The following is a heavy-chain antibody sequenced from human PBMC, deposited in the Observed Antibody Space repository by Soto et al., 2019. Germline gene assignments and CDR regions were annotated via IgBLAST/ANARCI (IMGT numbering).Heavy chain of an antibody. CDR2: ISSSSSYT. D-gene: IGHD1-7*01. Sequence: GGSLRLSCAASGFTFSDYYMSWIRQAPGKGLEWVSYISSSSSYTNYADSVKGRFTISRDNAKNSLYLQMNSLRAEDTAVYYCARAGLTGTTFPDAFDIWGQGTMVTVSS. CDR1: GFTFSDYY. CDR3: ARAGLTGTTFPDAFDI. V-gene: IGHV3-11*06. J-gene: IGHJ3*02.